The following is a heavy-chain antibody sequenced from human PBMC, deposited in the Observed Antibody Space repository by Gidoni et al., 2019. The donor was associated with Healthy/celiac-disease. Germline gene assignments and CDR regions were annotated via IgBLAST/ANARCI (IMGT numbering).Heavy chain of an antibody. V-gene: IGHV1-69*01. Sequence: QVQLVQSGAEVKKPGSSVKVSCKASGVTFSSYAISWVRQAPGQGLEWMGGIIPIFGTANYAQKFQGRVTITADESTSTAYMELSSLRSEDTAVYYWARDLIARHGDYDYGMDVWGQGTTVTVSS. J-gene: IGHJ6*02. CDR2: IIPIFGTA. CDR1: GVTFSSYA. CDR3: ARDLIARHGDYDYGMDV. D-gene: IGHD3-22*01.